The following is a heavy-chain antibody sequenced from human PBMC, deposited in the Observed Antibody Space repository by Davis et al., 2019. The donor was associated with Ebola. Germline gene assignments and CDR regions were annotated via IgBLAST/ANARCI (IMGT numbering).Heavy chain of an antibody. CDR2: IIPIFGTA. CDR1: GYTFTSYG. V-gene: IGHV1-18*04. CDR3: ARERGIVGATRSYYYYGMDV. Sequence: ASVKVSCKASGYTFTSYGISWVRQAPGQGLEWMGGIIPIFGTANYAQKLQGRVTMTTDTSTSTAYMELRSLRSDDTAVYYCARERGIVGATRSYYYYGMDVWGQGTTVTVSS. J-gene: IGHJ6*02. D-gene: IGHD1-26*01.